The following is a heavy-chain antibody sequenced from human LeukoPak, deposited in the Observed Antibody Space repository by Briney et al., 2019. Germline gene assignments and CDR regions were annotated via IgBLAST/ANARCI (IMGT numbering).Heavy chain of an antibody. CDR1: GGTFSSYA. CDR3: ARDKDIVVVPAAIGYYYYGMDV. CDR2: IIPILGIA. D-gene: IGHD2-2*01. Sequence: GASVKVSCKASGGTFSSYAISWVRQAPGQGLEWMGRIIPILGIADYAQKSQGRVTITADKSTSTAYMELSSLRSEDTAVYYCARDKDIVVVPAAIGYYYYGMDVWGQGTTVTVSS. V-gene: IGHV1-69*04. J-gene: IGHJ6*02.